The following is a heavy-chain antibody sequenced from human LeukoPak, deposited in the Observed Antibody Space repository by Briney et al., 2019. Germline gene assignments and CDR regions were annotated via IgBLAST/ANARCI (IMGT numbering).Heavy chain of an antibody. J-gene: IGHJ6*03. CDR2: IKQDRSEK. Sequence: GGSLRLSCAASGFIFSSYWMSWVRQAPGKGLEWVANIKQDRSEKYYVDSVKGRFTISRDNAKNSLYLQMNSLRAEDTAVYYCARGRSGATIYYYYMDVWGKGTTVTVSS. CDR1: GFIFSSYW. V-gene: IGHV3-7*01. D-gene: IGHD1-26*01. CDR3: ARGRSGATIYYYYMDV.